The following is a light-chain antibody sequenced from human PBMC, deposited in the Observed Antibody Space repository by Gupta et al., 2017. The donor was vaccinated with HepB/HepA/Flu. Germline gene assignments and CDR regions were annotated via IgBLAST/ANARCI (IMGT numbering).Light chain of an antibody. Sequence: DIVMTQSPDSLAVSLGERAIINCKSSQSLLYRFDNRDYVAWYQQKPGQPPKLLIYWASTRKSGVPDRFSGSGSGTDFTLTISSLQAEDVAVYYCQQYYQSPLTFGGGTKVE. CDR2: WAS. CDR1: QSLLYRFDNRDY. V-gene: IGKV4-1*01. J-gene: IGKJ4*01. CDR3: QQYYQSPLT.